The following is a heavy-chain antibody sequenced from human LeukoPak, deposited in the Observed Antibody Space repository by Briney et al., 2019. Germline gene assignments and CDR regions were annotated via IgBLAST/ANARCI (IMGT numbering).Heavy chain of an antibody. Sequence: GGSLRLSCAASGFTFSSYAMSWVRQAPGKGLEWVSSISSSSSYIYYADSVKGRFTISRDNAKNSLYLQMNSLRAEDTAVYYCAREGFRWFGELHWGQGTLVTVSS. D-gene: IGHD3-10*01. CDR2: ISSSSSYI. CDR3: AREGFRWFGELH. J-gene: IGHJ4*02. CDR1: GFTFSSYA. V-gene: IGHV3-21*01.